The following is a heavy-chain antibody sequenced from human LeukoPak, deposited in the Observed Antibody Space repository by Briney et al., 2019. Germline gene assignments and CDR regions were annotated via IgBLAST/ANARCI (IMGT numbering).Heavy chain of an antibody. CDR3: AREGLGYGGYGFDP. CDR1: GGSISSYY. D-gene: IGHD4-17*01. J-gene: IGHJ5*02. CDR2: IYYSGST. Sequence: PSETLSLTCTVSGGSISSYYWSWIRQPPGKGLEWIGYIYYSGSTNYNPSLKSRVTISVDTSKNQFSLKLSSVTAADTAVYYCAREGLGYGGYGFDPWGQGTLVTVSS. V-gene: IGHV4-59*01.